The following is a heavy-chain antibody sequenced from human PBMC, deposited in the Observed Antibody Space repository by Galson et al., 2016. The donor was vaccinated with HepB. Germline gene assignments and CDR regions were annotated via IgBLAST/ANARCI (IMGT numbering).Heavy chain of an antibody. CDR3: ARGRTTSCNSAFDI. CDR2: IKQDGSEK. D-gene: IGHD2-2*02. CDR1: GFTFSSYS. V-gene: IGHV3-7*03. Sequence: SLRLSCAASGFTFSSYSMNWVRQAPGKGLEWVANIKQDGSEKYYVDSVKGRFTISRDNAKNSLYLQINSLRVEDTAIYYCARGRTTSCNSAFDIWGQGTMVTVSS. J-gene: IGHJ3*02.